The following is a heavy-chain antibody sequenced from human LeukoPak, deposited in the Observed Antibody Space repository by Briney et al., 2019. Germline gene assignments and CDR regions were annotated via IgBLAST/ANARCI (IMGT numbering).Heavy chain of an antibody. D-gene: IGHD3-3*01. CDR3: ARGRFTLRFLEWLLDY. CDR1: GGSFSGYY. J-gene: IGHJ4*02. CDR2: INHSGST. Sequence: SETLSLTCAVYGGSFSGYYWSWIRQPPGKGLEWIGEINHSGSTNYNPSFKSRVTISVDTSKNQFSLKLSSVTAADTAVYYCARGRFTLRFLEWLLDYWGQGTLVTVSS. V-gene: IGHV4-34*01.